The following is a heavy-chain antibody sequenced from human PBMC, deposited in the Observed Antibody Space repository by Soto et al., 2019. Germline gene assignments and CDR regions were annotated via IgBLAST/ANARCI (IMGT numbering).Heavy chain of an antibody. V-gene: IGHV4-30-2*01. D-gene: IGHD2-2*01. Sequence: QLQLQEYGSGLVKPSQTLSLTSAVSGGSISSVGYSWSWIRQPLGKGLEWVGYIYHSGSTYYNPSLKSRATISIDRSKNQCSLKLSSVTAAATAVYYCTRPSSSVTTLDYWGQGTLVTVSS. CDR3: TRPSSSVTTLDY. CDR2: IYHSGST. J-gene: IGHJ4*02. CDR1: GGSISSVGYS.